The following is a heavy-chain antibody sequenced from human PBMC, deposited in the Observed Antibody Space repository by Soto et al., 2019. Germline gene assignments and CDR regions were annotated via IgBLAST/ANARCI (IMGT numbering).Heavy chain of an antibody. D-gene: IGHD2-21*02. CDR3: ARGPYYIVVVTAIGSDAFDI. CDR2: MNPNSGNT. Sequence: SAQVSFKAASCTFTSYDINWVRQATGQGLEWMGWMNPNSGNTGYAQKFQGRVTMTRNTSISTAYMELSSLRSEDTAVYYCARGPYYIVVVTAIGSDAFDIWGQGTMVTVSS. J-gene: IGHJ3*02. CDR1: SCTFTSYD. V-gene: IGHV1-8*01.